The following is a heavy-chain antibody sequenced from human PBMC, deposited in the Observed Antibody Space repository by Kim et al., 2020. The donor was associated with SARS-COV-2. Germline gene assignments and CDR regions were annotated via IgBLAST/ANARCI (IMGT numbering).Heavy chain of an antibody. J-gene: IGHJ4*02. Sequence: SETLSLTCAVYGGSFSGYYWSWIRQPPGKGLEWIGEINHSGSTNYNPSLKSRVTISVDTSKNQFSLKLSSVTAADTAVYYCARDSYYDSSGYYPPLDYWGQGTLVTVSS. CDR2: INHSGST. CDR1: GGSFSGYY. V-gene: IGHV4-34*01. CDR3: ARDSYYDSSGYYPPLDY. D-gene: IGHD3-22*01.